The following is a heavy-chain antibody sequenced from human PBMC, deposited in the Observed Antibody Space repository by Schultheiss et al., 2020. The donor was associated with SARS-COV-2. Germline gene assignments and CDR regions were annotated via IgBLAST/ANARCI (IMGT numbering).Heavy chain of an antibody. CDR2: ISGSGGST. Sequence: GGSLRLSCAASGFTFSSYAMHWVRQAPGKGLEWVSAISGSGGSTYYADSVKGRFTISRDNSKNTAYLQMNSLRAEDTAVYYCAKERIAAAGTGWYFDLWGRGTLVTVSS. CDR3: AKERIAAAGTGWYFDL. CDR1: GFTFSSYA. V-gene: IGHV3-23*01. D-gene: IGHD6-13*01. J-gene: IGHJ2*01.